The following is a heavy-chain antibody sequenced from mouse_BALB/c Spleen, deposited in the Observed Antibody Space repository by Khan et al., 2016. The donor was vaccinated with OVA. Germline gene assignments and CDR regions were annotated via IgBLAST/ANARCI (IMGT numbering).Heavy chain of an antibody. Sequence: VQLQQPGPELVKPGASVKISCKASGYTFTDFNLDWVKQSHGKRLEWIGYIYPNSGDTGYNQKFKTKATLTVDTSSSTAYIELRSLTSEDSAVYYCARSGYGSFGFWGQGTLVTASA. CDR2: IYPNSGDT. D-gene: IGHD1-2*01. CDR3: ARSGYGSFGF. V-gene: IGHV1S29*02. CDR1: GYTFTDFN. J-gene: IGHJ3*01.